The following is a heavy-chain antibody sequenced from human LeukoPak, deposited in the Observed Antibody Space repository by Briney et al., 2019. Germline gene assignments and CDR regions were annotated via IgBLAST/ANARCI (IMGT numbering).Heavy chain of an antibody. CDR1: GFTFSNYG. CDR3: AKIVTSATAY. D-gene: IGHD2-15*01. J-gene: IGHJ4*02. V-gene: IGHV3-23*01. CDR2: IGGSGGTT. Sequence: GGSLRPSCAASGFTFSNYGMSWVRQVPGKGLEWVSAIGGSGGTTCYGDSVKGRFTVSRDNSRNTLYLQMNSLRAEDTAVYYCAKIVTSATAYWGQGTLVTVSS.